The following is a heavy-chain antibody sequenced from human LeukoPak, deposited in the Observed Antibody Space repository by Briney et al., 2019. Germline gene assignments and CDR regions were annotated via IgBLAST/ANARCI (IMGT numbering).Heavy chain of an antibody. J-gene: IGHJ4*02. D-gene: IGHD1-26*01. CDR3: ARDILGSQTPFDY. CDR1: GFTFSSYN. Sequence: PGGSLRLSCAASGFTFSSYNMNWVRQAPGKGLAWVSSISSSSSYIYYADSVKGRFTISRDNARNSLYLQMNGLRAEDTAVYYCARDILGSQTPFDYWGQGTLVTVSS. V-gene: IGHV3-21*01. CDR2: ISSSSSYI.